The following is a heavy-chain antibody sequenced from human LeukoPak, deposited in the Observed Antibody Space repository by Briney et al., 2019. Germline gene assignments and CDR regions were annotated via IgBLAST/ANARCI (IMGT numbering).Heavy chain of an antibody. V-gene: IGHV3-21*01. J-gene: IGHJ6*02. D-gene: IGHD2-15*01. Sequence: PGGSLRLSCAASGFTFSSYSMNWVRQAPGKGLEWVSSISSSDSYIYYADSVKGRFTISRDNAKNSLYLQMNSLRAEDTAVYYCAKGPPSSYYYYYGMDVWGQGATVTVSS. CDR3: AKGPPSSYYYYYGMDV. CDR2: ISSSDSYI. CDR1: GFTFSSYS.